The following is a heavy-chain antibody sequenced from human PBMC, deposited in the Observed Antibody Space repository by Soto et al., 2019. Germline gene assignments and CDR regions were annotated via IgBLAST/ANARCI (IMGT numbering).Heavy chain of an antibody. CDR1: GFTFSDYY. V-gene: IGHV3-11*01. CDR2: ISSSGSTI. J-gene: IGHJ4*02. Sequence: PGGSLRLSCAASGFTFSDYYMSWIRQAPGKGLEWVSYISSSGSTIYYADSVKGRFTISRDNAKNSLYLQMNSLRAEDTAVYYCARDGYFSSSWYEGDYFDYWGQGTLVTVSS. CDR3: ARDGYFSSSWYEGDYFDY. D-gene: IGHD6-13*01.